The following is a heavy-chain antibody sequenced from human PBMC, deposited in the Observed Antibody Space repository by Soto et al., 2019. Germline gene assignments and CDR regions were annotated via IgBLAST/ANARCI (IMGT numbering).Heavy chain of an antibody. Sequence: EVQVLESGGGLIQPGGSLRLSCAFSGLTFSRYAASWVRQAPGKGLEWVSGIDTSGHNTYYAESVKGRFTIARDNSNKTLFLQMNNLRAEDTAVYYCAKAVGEYLYFFNNWGQGILVTVSS. J-gene: IGHJ4*02. CDR3: AKAVGEYLYFFNN. CDR2: IDTSGHNT. V-gene: IGHV3-23*01. CDR1: GLTFSRYA. D-gene: IGHD3-9*01.